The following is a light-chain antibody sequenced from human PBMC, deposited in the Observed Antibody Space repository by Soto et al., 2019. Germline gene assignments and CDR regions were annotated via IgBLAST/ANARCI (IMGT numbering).Light chain of an antibody. J-gene: IGKJ3*01. V-gene: IGKV3-11*01. Sequence: EIVLTQSPATLSLSPGERATLSCRASQSVSSYLAWYQQKPGQAPRLLIYDASNRATGIPARFSGSGSRTDFTLTISSLEPEDFAVYYCQQRRNWPGTFGPGTKVDIK. CDR1: QSVSSY. CDR2: DAS. CDR3: QQRRNWPGT.